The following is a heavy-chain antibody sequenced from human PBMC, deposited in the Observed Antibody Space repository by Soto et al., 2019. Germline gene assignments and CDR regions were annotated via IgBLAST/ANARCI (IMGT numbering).Heavy chain of an antibody. CDR2: IYYSGCT. J-gene: IGHJ4*02. V-gene: IGHV4-61*01. D-gene: IGHD5-12*01. CDR1: GGCVNSGNYS. Sequence: SESMSLTCTVCGGCVNSGNYSWYWIRQSPGKGLEWIGYIYYSGCTNYNSSLKSRLSISIDTSRNQFSLQLNSVSPADTTVYYCARGHSDYGYLFDYWGQGTLGTVSS. CDR3: ARGHSDYGYLFDY.